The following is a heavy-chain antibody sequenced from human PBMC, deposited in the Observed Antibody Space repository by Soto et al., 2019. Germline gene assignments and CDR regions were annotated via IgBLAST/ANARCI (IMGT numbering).Heavy chain of an antibody. CDR2: INPSGGST. CDR3: ARDLIRITMIVVVPTGYYYGMDV. CDR1: GYTFTSYY. V-gene: IGHV1-46*01. D-gene: IGHD3-22*01. J-gene: IGHJ6*02. Sequence: GASVKVSCKASGYTFTSYYMHWVRQAPGQGLEWMGIINPSGGSTSYAQKFQGRVTMTRDTSTSTVYMELSSLRSEDTAVYYCARDLIRITMIVVVPTGYYYGMDVWGQGTTV.